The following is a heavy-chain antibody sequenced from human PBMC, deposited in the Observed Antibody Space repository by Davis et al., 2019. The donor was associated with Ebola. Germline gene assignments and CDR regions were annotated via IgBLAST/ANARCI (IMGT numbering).Heavy chain of an antibody. CDR2: IYKSGST. CDR1: GGSIGSSSYY. D-gene: IGHD5-18*01. V-gene: IGHV4-39*01. J-gene: IGHJ6*02. Sequence: MPSETLSLTCTVSGGSIGSSSYYWGWIRQPPGKGLEWIGSIYKSGSTYYNASLESRVTISVDTSKNQLSLKFTSVTAADTAVYYCARPVSPGYSYGYYYYGMDVWGHGTTVTVSS. CDR3: ARPVSPGYSYGYYYYGMDV.